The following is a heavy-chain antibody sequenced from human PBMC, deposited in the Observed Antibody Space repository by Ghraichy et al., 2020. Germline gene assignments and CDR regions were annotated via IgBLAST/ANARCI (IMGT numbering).Heavy chain of an antibody. J-gene: IGHJ5*02. CDR2: INPNSGGT. CDR1: GYTFNGYD. D-gene: IGHD2-15*01. CDR3: ARHQKLLPMATVWFDP. Sequence: ASVKVSCKASGYTFNGYDIHWVRQAPGQGLEWMGWINPNSGGTNYAQKFQGRVTMTRDTSISTAYMELSRLRPDDTAVYFCARHQKLLPMATVWFDPWGQGTPVTVSS. V-gene: IGHV1-2*02.